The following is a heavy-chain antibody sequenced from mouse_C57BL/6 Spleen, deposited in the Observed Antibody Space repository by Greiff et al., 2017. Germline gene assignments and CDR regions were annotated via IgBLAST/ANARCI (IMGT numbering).Heavy chain of an antibody. V-gene: IGHV2-5*01. CDR3: AKNSRWDVGLFDY. CDR2: IWRGGST. CDR1: GFSLTSSG. J-gene: IGHJ2*01. D-gene: IGHD3-1*01. Sequence: VKLMESGPGLVQPSQSLSITCTVSGFSLTSSGVHWVRQSPGKGLEWLGVIWRGGSTDYNAAFMSRLSITKDNSKSQVFFKMNSLQADDTAIYYCAKNSRWDVGLFDYWGQGTTLTVSS.